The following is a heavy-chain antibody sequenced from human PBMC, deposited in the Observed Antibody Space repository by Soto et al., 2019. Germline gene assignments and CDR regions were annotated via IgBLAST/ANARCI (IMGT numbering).Heavy chain of an antibody. CDR3: ARSRLRYFDWLLIDLDY. D-gene: IGHD3-9*01. CDR1: GYTFTSYG. V-gene: IGHV1-18*01. Sequence: ASVKVSCKASGYTFTSYGISWVRQAPGQGLEWMGWISAYNGNTNYAQKLQGRVTMTTDTSTSTAYMELRSLRSDDTAVYYCARSRLRYFDWLLIDLDYWGQGTLVTVS. CDR2: ISAYNGNT. J-gene: IGHJ4*02.